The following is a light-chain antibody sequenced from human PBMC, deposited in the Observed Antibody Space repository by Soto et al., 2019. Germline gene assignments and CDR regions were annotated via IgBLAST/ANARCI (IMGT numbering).Light chain of an antibody. CDR2: DAS. CDR3: QQYNTGGN. CDR1: QSISSW. Sequence: DIQMTQSPSTLSASVGDRVTITCRARQSISSWLAWYQQKPGKAPKLLIYDASSLESGVPSRFSGSGSGTEFTLTNSGLQPDDFATYYCQQYNTGGNFGGGTKVEIK. V-gene: IGKV1-5*01. J-gene: IGKJ4*01.